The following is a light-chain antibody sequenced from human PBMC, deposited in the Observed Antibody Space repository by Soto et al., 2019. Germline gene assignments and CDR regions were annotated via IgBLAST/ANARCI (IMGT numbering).Light chain of an antibody. J-gene: IGKJ1*01. V-gene: IGKV1-39*01. CDR1: QSISSY. CDR2: AAS. Sequence: DIQMTQSPSSLSASLGDRVTITCLASQSISSYLNWYQQKPGKAPKLLIYAASSLQSGVPSRFSGSGSGTDFTLTISSLQPEDFAVYYCQQRSNWPQTFGQGTKVDI. CDR3: QQRSNWPQT.